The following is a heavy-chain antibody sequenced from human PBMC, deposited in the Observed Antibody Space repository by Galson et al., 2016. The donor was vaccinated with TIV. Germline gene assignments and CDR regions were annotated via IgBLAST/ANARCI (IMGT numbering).Heavy chain of an antibody. D-gene: IGHD4-17*01. CDR2: ISHDGGEE. CDR3: ARVYFYGAHSALDD. CDR1: RFTFLSYA. J-gene: IGHJ4*02. Sequence: SLRLSCAASRFTFLSYAMHWVRQAPGKGLEWVALISHDGGEEHYADSVKGRFTISRDNSKNTLFLQMNSLRAEDTAVYYCARVYFYGAHSALDDWGQGTLVTVSS. V-gene: IGHV3-30-3*01.